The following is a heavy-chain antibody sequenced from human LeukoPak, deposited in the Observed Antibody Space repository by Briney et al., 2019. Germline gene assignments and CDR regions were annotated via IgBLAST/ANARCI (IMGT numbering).Heavy chain of an antibody. CDR2: IDNSGNT. D-gene: IGHD3-10*01. Sequence: ETLSLTCRVSGGSISNHYWTWVRQTPGKGLEWIGYIDNSGNTNYNPSLKSRIIISVSTSKNEFSLKLRSVTAADTALYYCARGVYGSGSYFQHFYYYMDVWGKGTTVTISS. V-gene: IGHV4-59*11. J-gene: IGHJ6*03. CDR3: ARGVYGSGSYFQHFYYYMDV. CDR1: GGSISNHY.